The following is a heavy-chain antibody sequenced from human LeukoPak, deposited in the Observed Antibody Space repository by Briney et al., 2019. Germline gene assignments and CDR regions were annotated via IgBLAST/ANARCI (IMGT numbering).Heavy chain of an antibody. CDR1: GFSLSSYS. Sequence: GGSLRLSFAASGFSLSSYSMNWVRQAPGKGLEWVSSITSIRSYIYYADSVKGRFTISRDNAKNSLYLQMNSLRVEDTAVYYCARASRPGIAAAGTGDWFDPWGQGTLVTVSS. V-gene: IGHV3-21*01. CDR2: ITSIRSYI. D-gene: IGHD6-13*01. CDR3: ARASRPGIAAAGTGDWFDP. J-gene: IGHJ5*02.